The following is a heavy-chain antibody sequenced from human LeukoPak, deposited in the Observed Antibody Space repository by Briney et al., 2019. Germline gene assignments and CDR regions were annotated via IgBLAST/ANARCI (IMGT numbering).Heavy chain of an antibody. Sequence: PGGSLRLSCAASGFTFSSYAMSWVRQAPGKGLEWVSAISGSGGSTYYADSVKGRFTISRDNSKNTLYLQMNSLRAEDTAVYYCAKDDRYYDSSGYYFDYWGQGTLVTVSS. CDR2: ISGSGGST. CDR1: GFTFSSYA. D-gene: IGHD3-22*01. CDR3: AKDDRYYDSSGYYFDY. V-gene: IGHV3-23*01. J-gene: IGHJ4*02.